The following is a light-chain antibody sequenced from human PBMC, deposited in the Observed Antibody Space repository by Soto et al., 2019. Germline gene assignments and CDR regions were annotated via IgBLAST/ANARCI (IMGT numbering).Light chain of an antibody. CDR3: SSYTSSTAPV. J-gene: IGLJ1*01. CDR2: EVS. CDR1: SRDVGGYNY. V-gene: IGLV2-14*01. Sequence: QSALAQPASVSGSPGQSITISCTGTSRDVGGYNYVSWYQQHPGKAPKLMIYEVSKRPTGVSNRFSGSKSGNTASLTISGLQDEEEADYYCSSYTSSTAPVFGTGTKVTVL.